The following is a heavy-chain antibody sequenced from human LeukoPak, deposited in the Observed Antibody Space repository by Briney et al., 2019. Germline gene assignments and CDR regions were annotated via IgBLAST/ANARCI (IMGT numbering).Heavy chain of an antibody. CDR1: GFTFSSYA. J-gene: IGHJ2*01. CDR2: ISGSGGST. CDR3: AKVRVVVITIYWYFDL. V-gene: IGHV3-23*01. D-gene: IGHD3-22*01. Sequence: GGSLRLSCAASGFTFSSYAMSWVRQAPGKGLEWVSAISGSGGSTYYADSVKGRFTISRDNSKNTLYLQMNSLRAEDTAVYYCAKVRVVVITIYWYFDLWGRGTLVTVSS.